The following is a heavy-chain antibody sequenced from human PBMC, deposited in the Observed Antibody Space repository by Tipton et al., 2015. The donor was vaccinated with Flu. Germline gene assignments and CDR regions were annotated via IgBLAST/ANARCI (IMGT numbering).Heavy chain of an antibody. CDR1: GGTFSSYA. V-gene: IGHV1-69*04. J-gene: IGHJ6*02. D-gene: IGHD5-18*01. CDR2: IIPILGIA. Sequence: QVQLVQSGAEVKKPGSSVKVSCKASGGTFSSYAISWVRQAPGQGLEWMGRIIPILGIANYAQKFQGRVTITADKSTSTAYMELSSLRSEDTAVYYCARVPEETAMDYYYYGMDVWGQGTTVTVSS. CDR3: ARVPEETAMDYYYYGMDV.